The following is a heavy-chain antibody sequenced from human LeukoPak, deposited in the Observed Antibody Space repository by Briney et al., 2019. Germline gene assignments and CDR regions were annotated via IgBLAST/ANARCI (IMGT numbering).Heavy chain of an antibody. CDR1: GLTVSSNY. Sequence: GGSLRLSCAASGLTVSSNYMTWVRQAPGKGLEWVSVISTGGSTYYADSVKGRFTISRDNSKSTLYLQMNNVRVEDTAVYYCAREGSGYDTWGQGTLVTVSS. CDR3: AREGSGYDT. CDR2: ISTGGST. D-gene: IGHD6-19*01. J-gene: IGHJ5*02. V-gene: IGHV3-66*01.